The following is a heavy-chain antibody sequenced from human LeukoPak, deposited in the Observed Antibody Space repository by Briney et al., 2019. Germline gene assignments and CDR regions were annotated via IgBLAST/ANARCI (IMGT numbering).Heavy chain of an antibody. Sequence: PGGSLRLSCAASGFTFSSYSMNWVRQAPGQGLEWVSSISSSSSYRYYADSVKARFTISRDNAKNSLYLQMNSLRAEDTAVYYCARASAVAGTRHYWGQGTLVTVSS. D-gene: IGHD6-19*01. CDR1: GFTFSSYS. CDR3: ARASAVAGTRHY. J-gene: IGHJ4*02. CDR2: ISSSSSYR. V-gene: IGHV3-21*01.